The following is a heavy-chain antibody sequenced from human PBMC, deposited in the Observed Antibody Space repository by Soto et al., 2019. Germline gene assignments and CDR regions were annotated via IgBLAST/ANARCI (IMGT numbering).Heavy chain of an antibody. CDR3: ARDGPLYCTSTSCKYYYYGMDV. D-gene: IGHD2-2*01. V-gene: IGHV1-3*01. J-gene: IGHJ6*02. CDR2: INAGNGNT. Sequence: QVQLVQSGAEVKKPGASVKVSCKASGYTFTSYAMHWVRQAPGQRLEWMGWINAGNGNTKYSQKFQGRVTITRDTSASTAYMELSSLRSEDTAVYYCARDGPLYCTSTSCKYYYYGMDVWGQGTTVTVSS. CDR1: GYTFTSYA.